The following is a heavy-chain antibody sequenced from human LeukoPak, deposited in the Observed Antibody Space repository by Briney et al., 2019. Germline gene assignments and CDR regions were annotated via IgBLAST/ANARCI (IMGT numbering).Heavy chain of an antibody. CDR1: GGSISSYY. CDR2: IYYSGST. J-gene: IGHJ4*02. D-gene: IGHD6-19*01. Sequence: SETLSLTCTVSGGSISSYYWSWIRQPPGKGLEWIGYIYYSGSTNYNPSLKSRATISVDTSKNQFSLKLSSVTAADTAVYYCARDRGSSGRYYFDYWGQGTLVTVSS. V-gene: IGHV4-59*01. CDR3: ARDRGSSGRYYFDY.